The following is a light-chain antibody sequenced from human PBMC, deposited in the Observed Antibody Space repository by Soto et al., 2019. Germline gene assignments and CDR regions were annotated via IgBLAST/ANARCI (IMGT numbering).Light chain of an antibody. Sequence: QSVLTQPPSASGSPGQSVTISCTGTSSDVGGYNYVSWYQQHPGKAPKLMIYEVSKRPSGVPDRFSGSKSGNTASLPVSGLQAEDEADYYCSSYAGSLYVFGTGTKVTVL. CDR2: EVS. CDR1: SSDVGGYNY. V-gene: IGLV2-8*01. J-gene: IGLJ1*01. CDR3: SSYAGSLYV.